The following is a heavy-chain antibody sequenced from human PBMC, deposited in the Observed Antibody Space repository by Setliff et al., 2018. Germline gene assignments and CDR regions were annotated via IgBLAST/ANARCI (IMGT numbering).Heavy chain of an antibody. D-gene: IGHD6-13*01. V-gene: IGHV1-18*04. J-gene: IGHJ6*02. CDR3: ARSEGSSWLSSYYYYYGMDV. CDR1: GYAFTDNY. Sequence: GASVKVSCKTSGYAFTDNYIHWVRQAPGQGLEWMGWISAYNGNTNYAQKLQGRVTMTTDTSTSTAYMELRSLRSDDTAVYYCARSEGSSWLSSYYYYYGMDVWGQGTTVTVSS. CDR2: ISAYNGNT.